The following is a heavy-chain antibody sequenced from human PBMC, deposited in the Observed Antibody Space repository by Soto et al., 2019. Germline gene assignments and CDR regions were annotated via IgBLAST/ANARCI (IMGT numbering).Heavy chain of an antibody. Sequence: ASVKVSCKASGYTFTSYAMHWVRQATGKGLKRMGWMNPNSGNTGYAQKFQGRVTMTRNTSISTAYMELSSLRSEDTAVYYCARTLYGDNVDYWGQGTLVTVSS. CDR1: GYTFTSYA. CDR2: MNPNSGNT. D-gene: IGHD4-17*01. V-gene: IGHV1-8*02. CDR3: ARTLYGDNVDY. J-gene: IGHJ4*02.